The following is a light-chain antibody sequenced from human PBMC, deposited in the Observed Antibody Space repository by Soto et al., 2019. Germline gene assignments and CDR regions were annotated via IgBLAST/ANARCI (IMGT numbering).Light chain of an antibody. Sequence: EIVLTQSPGTLSLSPGERATLSCRASQSVSSSYLAWYQQKPGQAPRLLIYGASSRATGIPDRFSGSGSGTDFILTISSLEPEDFAVYYCQQYGSSHGTFGKGTRV. J-gene: IGKJ1*01. V-gene: IGKV3-20*01. CDR2: GAS. CDR1: QSVSSSY. CDR3: QQYGSSHGT.